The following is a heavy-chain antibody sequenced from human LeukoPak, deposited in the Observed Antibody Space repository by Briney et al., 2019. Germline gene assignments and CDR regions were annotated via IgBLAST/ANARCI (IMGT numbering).Heavy chain of an antibody. J-gene: IGHJ4*02. D-gene: IGHD3-22*01. V-gene: IGHV3-53*01. CDR2: IFSGGTT. Sequence: PGGSLRLSCAASGFTFSSNYMNWVRQAPGKGLEWVSLIFSGGTTHHSDSVKGRFTISRDNSKNTLYLQMNSLSADDTAVYYCARRRSKAYENWGQGTLVTVSS. CDR3: ARRRSKAYEN. CDR1: GFTFSSNY.